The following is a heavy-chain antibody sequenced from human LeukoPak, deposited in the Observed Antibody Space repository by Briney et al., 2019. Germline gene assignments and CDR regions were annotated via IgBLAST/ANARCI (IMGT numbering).Heavy chain of an antibody. Sequence: GESLKISCKGSGYSFTSYWIGWVRQMPGKGLEWMGIIYPGDSDTRYSPSFQGQVTISADKSISTAYLQWSSLKASDTAMYYCARLRKTGTRPYYFDYWGQGTLVTVSS. J-gene: IGHJ4*02. CDR3: ARLRKTGTRPYYFDY. V-gene: IGHV5-51*01. CDR2: IYPGDSDT. D-gene: IGHD1-7*01. CDR1: GYSFTSYW.